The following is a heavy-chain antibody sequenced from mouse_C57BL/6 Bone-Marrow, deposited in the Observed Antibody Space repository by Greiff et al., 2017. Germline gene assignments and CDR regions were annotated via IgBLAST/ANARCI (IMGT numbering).Heavy chain of an antibody. V-gene: IGHV5-2*01. J-gene: IGHJ3*01. D-gene: IGHD2-4*01. Sequence: EVKLVESGGGLVQPGESLKLSCESNEYEFPSHDMSWVRKTPEKRLELVAAINSDGGSTYYPDTMERRFIISRDNTKKTLYLQMSSLRSEDTALYYCAIYYDYDEGAWFAYWGQGTLVTVSA. CDR1: EYEFPSHD. CDR3: AIYYDYDEGAWFAY. CDR2: INSDGGST.